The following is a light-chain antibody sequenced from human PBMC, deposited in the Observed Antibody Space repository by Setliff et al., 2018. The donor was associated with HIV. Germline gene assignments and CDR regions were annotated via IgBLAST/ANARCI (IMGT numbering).Light chain of an antibody. J-gene: IGLJ1*01. Sequence: QSVLAQPASVSGSLGQSITMSCTGTSRDVGGHNYVSWYQQHPGKAPKLIIYDVSNRPSGVSNRFSGSKSGSTASLTISGLQAEDEADYYCSSFTSSNIYVFGTGTKSPS. CDR2: DVS. CDR1: SRDVGGHNY. V-gene: IGLV2-14*03. CDR3: SSFTSSNIYV.